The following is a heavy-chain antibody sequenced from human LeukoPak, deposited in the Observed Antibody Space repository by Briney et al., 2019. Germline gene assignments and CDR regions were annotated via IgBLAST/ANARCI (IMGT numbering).Heavy chain of an antibody. CDR1: GGTFSSYA. J-gene: IGHJ4*02. Sequence: SVKVSCKAPGGTFSSYAISWVRQAPGHGLEWMGGIIPIFGTANYAQKFQGRVTITADESTSTAYMELSSLRSEDTAVYYCARDGGNSLFEDWGQGTLVTVSS. CDR2: IIPIFGTA. CDR3: ARDGGNSLFED. D-gene: IGHD4-23*01. V-gene: IGHV1-69*13.